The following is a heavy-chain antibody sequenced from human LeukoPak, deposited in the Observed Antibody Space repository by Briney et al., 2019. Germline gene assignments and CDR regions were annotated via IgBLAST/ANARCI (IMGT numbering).Heavy chain of an antibody. CDR2: IGSSSSYI. D-gene: IGHD3-16*01. Sequence: TGGSLRLSCAASGFTFSSYSMNWVRQAPGKGLEWVSSIGSSSSYIYYADSVKGRFTISRDNAKNSLYLQMNSLRAEDTAVYYCARGFRGAPFDYWGQGTLVTVSS. CDR1: GFTFSSYS. CDR3: ARGFRGAPFDY. J-gene: IGHJ4*02. V-gene: IGHV3-21*01.